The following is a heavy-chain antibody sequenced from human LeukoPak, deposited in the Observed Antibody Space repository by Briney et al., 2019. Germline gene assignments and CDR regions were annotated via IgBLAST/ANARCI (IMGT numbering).Heavy chain of an antibody. CDR3: AKDAQRGFDYSNSLEY. Sequence: GGSLRLSCAASGFTFSHFGFHWVRQAPGKGLEWVAVIWSDGTNKYYGDSVKGRFIIQRDDSQKTVYLQMNRLRAEDTAIYYCAKDAQRGFDYSNSLEYWGLGSLVTVSS. V-gene: IGHV3-33*06. D-gene: IGHD4-11*01. CDR1: GFTFSHFG. CDR2: IWSDGTNK. J-gene: IGHJ4*02.